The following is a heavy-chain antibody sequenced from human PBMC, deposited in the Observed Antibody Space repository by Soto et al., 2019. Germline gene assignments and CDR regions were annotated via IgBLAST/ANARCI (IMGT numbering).Heavy chain of an antibody. CDR2: IDWDDDK. J-gene: IGHJ4*02. D-gene: IGHD5-12*01. Sequence: SGPTLVNPTQTLTLTCTFSGFSLSTSGMCVSWIRQPPGKALEWLARIDWDDDKYYSTSLKTRLTISKDTSKNQVVLTMTNMDPVDTGTYYCAHKGDGYRGFKYWGQGTLVTVSS. CDR1: GFSLSTSGMC. CDR3: AHKGDGYRGFKY. V-gene: IGHV2-70*12.